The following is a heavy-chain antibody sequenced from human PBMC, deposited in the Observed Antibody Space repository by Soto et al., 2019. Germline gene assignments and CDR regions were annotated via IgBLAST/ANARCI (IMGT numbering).Heavy chain of an antibody. CDR3: ARGLVDM. D-gene: IGHD3-10*01. J-gene: IGHJ3*02. Sequence: EVQVVESGGGSVQPGGSLRLSCTVSGFPFSGYLLDWVRQAPGKGLEWVADINLDGSDMYYGDSVKGRFSISRDNAKHSLYLQLFSLRVEATAVSYCARGLVDMWGQGTMVTVSS. CDR1: GFPFSGYL. V-gene: IGHV3-7*05. CDR2: INLDGSDM.